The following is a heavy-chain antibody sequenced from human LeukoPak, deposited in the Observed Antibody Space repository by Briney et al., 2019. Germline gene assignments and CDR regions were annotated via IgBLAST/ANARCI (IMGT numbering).Heavy chain of an antibody. Sequence: PGGSLRLSCAASGFTFGSYWMSWVRQAPGKGLEWVAHIKQDGREKNYVDSVKGRFTISRDNAKNSLYLQMSSLRAEDTAVYYCAKGFGELSWGQGALVTVSS. CDR3: AKGFGELS. CDR1: GFTFGSYW. J-gene: IGHJ5*02. D-gene: IGHD3-10*01. V-gene: IGHV3-7*04. CDR2: IKQDGREK.